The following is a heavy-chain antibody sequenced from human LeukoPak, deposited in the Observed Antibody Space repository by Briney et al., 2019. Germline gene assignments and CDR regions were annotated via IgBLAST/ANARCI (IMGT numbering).Heavy chain of an antibody. CDR3: AKDIQLST. CDR2: TGTIGYST. Sequence: GGSLRLSCAASGFSFSSAAMTWVRQAPGKGLEWVSLTGTIGYSTYYADSVKGRFTISRDNSKNTLSLQMNSLRVEDTAIYYCAKDIQLSTWGLGTMVTVSS. V-gene: IGHV3-23*01. J-gene: IGHJ3*01. D-gene: IGHD5-24*01. CDR1: GFSFSSAA.